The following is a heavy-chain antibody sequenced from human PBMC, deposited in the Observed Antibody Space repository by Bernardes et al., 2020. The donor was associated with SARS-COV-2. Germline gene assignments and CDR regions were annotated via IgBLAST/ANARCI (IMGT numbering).Heavy chain of an antibody. J-gene: IGHJ4*02. V-gene: IGHV3-74*01. CDR2: IATNGNIF. Sequence: GGSLRLSCAASGYSFSRFWMHWVRQVPGKGLVWVSRIATNGNIFDYADSVKGRFTISRDNSKNTLYLQMNSLRAEDTAVYYCAKAPTPLVRAGTTADWGQGTPGTVAS. CDR3: AKAPTPLVRAGTTAD. CDR1: GYSFSRFW. D-gene: IGHD1-1*01.